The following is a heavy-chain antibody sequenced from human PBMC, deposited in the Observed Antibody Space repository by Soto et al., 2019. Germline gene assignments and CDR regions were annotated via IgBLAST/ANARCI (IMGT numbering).Heavy chain of an antibody. Sequence: QVQLVQSGAEVKKPGASVKVSCKASGYTFTRYGITWVRQAPGQGLEWMGWISGYTGHTNTAQKLQGRVTMTTDTSTSTAYMELRSLKSDDTAAYYCARRHGLGAFDIWGQGTMVTVSS. J-gene: IGHJ3*02. CDR1: GYTFTRYG. D-gene: IGHD3-10*01. V-gene: IGHV1-18*04. CDR3: ARRHGLGAFDI. CDR2: ISGYTGHT.